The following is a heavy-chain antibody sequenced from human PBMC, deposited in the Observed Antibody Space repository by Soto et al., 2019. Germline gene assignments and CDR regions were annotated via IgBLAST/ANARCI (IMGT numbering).Heavy chain of an antibody. J-gene: IGHJ4*02. Sequence: GGSLRLSCEASGFTFSSYAMSWVRQAPGKGLEWVSVISGSGDSTYYADSVKGRFTISRDNSKNTLYLQMSSLRAEDTAVYYCAKVFYYGSGKTFDYWGQGTLVTVSS. CDR1: GFTFSSYA. D-gene: IGHD3-10*01. CDR3: AKVFYYGSGKTFDY. CDR2: ISGSGDST. V-gene: IGHV3-23*01.